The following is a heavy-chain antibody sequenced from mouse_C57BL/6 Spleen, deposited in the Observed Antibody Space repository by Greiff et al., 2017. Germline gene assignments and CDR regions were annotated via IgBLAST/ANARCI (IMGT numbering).Heavy chain of an antibody. CDR3: ARWDDGLSYWYFDV. CDR1: GYTFTSYW. Sequence: QVQLQQSGAELVKPGASVKLSCKASGYTFTSYWMHWVKQRPGQGLEWIGMIHPNSGSTNYNEKFKSKATLTVDKSSSTAYMQLSSLTSEDSAVYYCARWDDGLSYWYFDVWGTGTTVTVSS. CDR2: IHPNSGST. V-gene: IGHV1-64*01. D-gene: IGHD2-3*01. J-gene: IGHJ1*03.